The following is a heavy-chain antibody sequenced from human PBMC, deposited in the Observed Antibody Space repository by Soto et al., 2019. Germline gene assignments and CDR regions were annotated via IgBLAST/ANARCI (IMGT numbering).Heavy chain of an antibody. Sequence: EGQLLESGGGLIQPGGSLRLSCAASGLTSGIYDISWVRQAPGKGLEWVSVISTGGVPYYADSVKGRFTISRDISKNTLFLQMSSVRVEDTAVYYCARGGTGYKPFDYWGQGTLVTVSS. J-gene: IGHJ4*02. V-gene: IGHV3-23*01. CDR3: ARGGTGYKPFDY. CDR2: ISTGGVP. D-gene: IGHD5-12*01. CDR1: GLTSGIYD.